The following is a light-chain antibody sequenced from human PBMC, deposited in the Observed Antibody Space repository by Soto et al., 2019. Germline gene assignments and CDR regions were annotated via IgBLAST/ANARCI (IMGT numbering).Light chain of an antibody. V-gene: IGKV1-39*01. CDR2: SAS. Sequence: DIQMTQSPSTLSASVGDRVTITCRASQNISIYLNWYRQRPGRAPNLLVYSASNLQSGVPSRVSGTGSQTDFTLSISGLQPEDFATYYCQQSYGTPFTFGPGTTVDI. CDR3: QQSYGTPFT. CDR1: QNISIY. J-gene: IGKJ3*01.